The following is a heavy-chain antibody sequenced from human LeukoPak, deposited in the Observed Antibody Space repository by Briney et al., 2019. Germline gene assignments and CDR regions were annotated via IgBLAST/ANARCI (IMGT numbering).Heavy chain of an antibody. J-gene: IGHJ4*02. CDR2: IYYSGST. D-gene: IGHD6-13*01. CDR1: GGSISSYY. CDR3: ARGRRGSSWPLIDY. Sequence: SETLSLTCTVSGGSISSYYWSWIRQPPGKGLEWIGYIYYSGSTNYNPSLKSRVTISVDTSKNQFSLKLSSVTAADTAVYYCARGRRGSSWPLIDYWGQGTLVTVSS. V-gene: IGHV4-59*08.